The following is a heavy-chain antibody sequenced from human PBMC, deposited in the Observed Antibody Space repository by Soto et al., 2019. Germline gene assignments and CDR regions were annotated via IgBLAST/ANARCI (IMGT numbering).Heavy chain of an antibody. CDR2: ISAYNGNT. V-gene: IGHV1-18*04. J-gene: IGHJ4*02. D-gene: IGHD3-22*01. CDR1: GYTFTSYG. Sequence: QVPLVQSGAEVKKPGASVKVSCKASGYTFTSYGISWVRQAPGQGLEWMGWISAYNGNTNYAQKLQGRVTMTTDTSTSTAYMELRSLRSDDTAVYYCARDLRTYYYDSSGYYYPDYWGQGTLVTVSS. CDR3: ARDLRTYYYDSSGYYYPDY.